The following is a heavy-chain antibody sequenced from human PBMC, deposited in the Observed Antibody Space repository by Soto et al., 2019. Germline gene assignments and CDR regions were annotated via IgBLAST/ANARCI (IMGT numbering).Heavy chain of an antibody. J-gene: IGHJ4*02. CDR1: GYMFNTYG. CDR2: ISVYNGNI. CDR3: ARTYGSGDYFLPFEY. V-gene: IGHV1-18*01. D-gene: IGHD3-10*01. Sequence: QVPLLQSGAEVKKPGASVKVSCKASGYMFNTYGITWVRQAPGQGLEWMGWISVYNGNIDYAQKFEGRFTMTIDTSTSTAYMELKSLTSDDTAVYYCARTYGSGDYFLPFEYWGQGTPVSVSS.